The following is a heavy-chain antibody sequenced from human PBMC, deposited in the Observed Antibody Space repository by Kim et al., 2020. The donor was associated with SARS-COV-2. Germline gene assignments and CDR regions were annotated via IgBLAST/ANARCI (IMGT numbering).Heavy chain of an antibody. D-gene: IGHD3-10*01. CDR1: GFTFDDYA. CDR2: ISWNSGSI. Sequence: GGSLRLSCAASGFTFDDYAMHWVRQAPGKGLEWVSGISWNSGSIGYADSVKGRFTISRDNAKNSLYLQMNSLRAEDTALYYCATIPVGFYYGMDVWGQGT. V-gene: IGHV3-9*01. J-gene: IGHJ6*02. CDR3: ATIPVGFYYGMDV.